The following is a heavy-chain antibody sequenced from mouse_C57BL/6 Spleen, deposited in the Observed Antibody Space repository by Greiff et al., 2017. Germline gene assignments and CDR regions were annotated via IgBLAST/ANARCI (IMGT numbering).Heavy chain of an antibody. CDR3: ARSSTARAAYFDY. J-gene: IGHJ2*01. Sequence: QVQLQQPGAELVKPGASVKLSCKASGYTFTSYWMHWVKQRPGQGLEWIGMIHPNSGSTNYNEKFKSKATLTVDKSSSTAYMQLSSLTSEDSAVYYCARSSTARAAYFDYWGQGTTRTVSS. D-gene: IGHD3-1*01. CDR1: GYTFTSYW. V-gene: IGHV1-64*01. CDR2: IHPNSGST.